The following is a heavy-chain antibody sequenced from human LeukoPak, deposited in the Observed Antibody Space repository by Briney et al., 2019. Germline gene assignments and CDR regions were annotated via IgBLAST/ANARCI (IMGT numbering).Heavy chain of an antibody. CDR3: AKEPAHRGYFDY. D-gene: IGHD1-14*01. J-gene: IGHJ4*02. CDR1: GFTFSSYG. V-gene: IGHV3-30*18. Sequence: GRSLRLSCAASGFTFSSYGMHWVRQAPGKGLEWVAVISYDGSNKYYADSVKGRFTISRDNSKNTLYLQMNSLRAEDTAVYYCAKEPAHRGYFDYWGQGTLVTVSS. CDR2: ISYDGSNK.